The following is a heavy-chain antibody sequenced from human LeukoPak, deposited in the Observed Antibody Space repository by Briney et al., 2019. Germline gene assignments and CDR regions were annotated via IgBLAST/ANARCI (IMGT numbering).Heavy chain of an antibody. CDR1: GGSFSGYY. V-gene: IGHV4-34*01. CDR3: ARGPRRYCSSTSCCMTFSNWFDP. J-gene: IGHJ5*02. CDR2: INHSGST. D-gene: IGHD2-2*01. Sequence: SETLSLTCAVYGGSFSGYYWSWIRQPPGKGPEWIGEINHSGSTNYNPSLKSRVTISVDTSKNQFSLKLSSVTAADTALYYCARGPRRYCSSTSCCMTFSNWFDPWGQGTLVTVSS.